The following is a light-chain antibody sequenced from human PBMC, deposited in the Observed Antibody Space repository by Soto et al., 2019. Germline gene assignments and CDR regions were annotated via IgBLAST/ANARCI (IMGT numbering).Light chain of an antibody. Sequence: ETLMTQSPATLSLSPGARATLSCRASRSVNRDLAWYQQKPGQAPRLLIYGASTRATGIPARFSGSGSGTEFTLTISSLQSEDFAVYYCQQYNNWPLTSGGGTKVDIK. CDR2: GAS. CDR3: QQYNNWPLT. V-gene: IGKV3-15*01. CDR1: RSVNRD. J-gene: IGKJ4*01.